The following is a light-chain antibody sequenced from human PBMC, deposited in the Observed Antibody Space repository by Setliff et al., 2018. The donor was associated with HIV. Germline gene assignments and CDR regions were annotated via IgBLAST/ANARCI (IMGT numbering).Light chain of an antibody. V-gene: IGLV2-14*03. J-gene: IGLJ1*01. CDR3: SSYTGSGTFV. Sequence: QSALTQPASVSGSPGQSITISCTGTSNDVGGYNYVAWYQEHPGKAPKPMIYDVSNRPSGVSNRFSGSKSGSTASLTISGLLAEDESDYYCSSYTGSGTFVFGGGTKVTVL. CDR1: SNDVGGYNY. CDR2: DVS.